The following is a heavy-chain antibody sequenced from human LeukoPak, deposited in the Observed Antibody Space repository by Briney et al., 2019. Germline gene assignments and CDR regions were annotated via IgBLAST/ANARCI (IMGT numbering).Heavy chain of an antibody. D-gene: IGHD4-17*01. CDR2: IYYSGST. CDR3: ALWVDYGDYVGFDY. CDR1: GGSISSYY. J-gene: IGHJ4*02. Sequence: SETLSLTCTVSGGSISSYYWSWIRQPPGKGLEWIGYIYYSGSTNYNPSLKSRVTISVDTSKNQFSLKLSSVTAADTAVYYCALWVDYGDYVGFDYWGQGTLVTVSS. V-gene: IGHV4-59*01.